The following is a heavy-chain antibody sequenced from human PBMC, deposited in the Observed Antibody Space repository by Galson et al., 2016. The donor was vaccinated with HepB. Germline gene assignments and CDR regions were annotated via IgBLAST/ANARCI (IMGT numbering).Heavy chain of an antibody. D-gene: IGHD5-12*01. CDR3: AASISGDVFDSFDD. CDR1: GGTFSTYA. V-gene: IGHV1-69*13. CDR2: IIPIYGTP. Sequence: SVKVSCKASGGTFSTYAFNWVRQAPGQGLEWMGGIIPIYGTPNYAQTFQVRFTITADESTSTAYRELSSLRSEDTAVYHCAASISGDVFDSFDDLGQGTLITVAS. J-gene: IGHJ4*02.